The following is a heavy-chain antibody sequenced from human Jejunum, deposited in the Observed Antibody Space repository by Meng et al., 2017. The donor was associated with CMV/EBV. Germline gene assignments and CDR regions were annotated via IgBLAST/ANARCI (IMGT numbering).Heavy chain of an antibody. CDR1: GDSISSSTYY. J-gene: IGHJ4*02. D-gene: IGHD2-15*01. Sequence: VSGDSISSSTYYWGGTRQPPGKGLEWIGSVHYSGSTYYNPSLKSRVTMSVDTSKNQISLKLTSVSAADTAVYYCARVCSGGTCLDYWGQGTLVTVSS. CDR3: ARVCSGGTCLDY. V-gene: IGHV4-39*07. CDR2: VHYSGST.